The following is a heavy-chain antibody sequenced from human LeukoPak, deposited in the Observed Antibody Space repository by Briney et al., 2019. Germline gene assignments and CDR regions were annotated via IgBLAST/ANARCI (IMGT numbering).Heavy chain of an antibody. CDR3: ARGSYGDYY. J-gene: IGHJ4*02. V-gene: IGHV4-39*07. CDR1: GGSISSSSYY. CDR2: IYYSGST. Sequence: SGTLSLTCTVSGGSISSSSYYWGWIRQPPGKGLEWIGSIYYSGSTYYNPSLKSRVTISVDTSKNQFSLKLSSVTAADTAVYYCARGSYGDYYWGQGTLVTVSS. D-gene: IGHD4-17*01.